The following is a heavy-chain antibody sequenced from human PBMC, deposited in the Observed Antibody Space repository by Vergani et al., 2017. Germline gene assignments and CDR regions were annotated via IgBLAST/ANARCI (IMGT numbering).Heavy chain of an antibody. J-gene: IGHJ6*02. CDR1: GDSLRGHY. CDR3: ARGSSGQLGAYGMDV. CDR2: INHSGST. V-gene: IGHV4-34*02. D-gene: IGHD6-13*01. Sequence: QVQLRQWGAGLVKPSETLSLTCGIYGDSLRGHYWSWIRQPPGKGLEWIGEINHSGSTNYNPSLKSRVTISVDTSKNQFSLKLSSVTAADTAVYYCARGSSGQLGAYGMDVWGQGTTVTVSS.